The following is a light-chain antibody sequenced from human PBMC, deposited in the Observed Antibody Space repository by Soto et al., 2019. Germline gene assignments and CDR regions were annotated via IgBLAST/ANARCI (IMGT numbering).Light chain of an antibody. Sequence: EIVMTQSPATLSVSPGERATLSCRASQSVSNNLAWYQQKPGQAPRLLIYGPSTRATGIPARFSGSGSGTEFTLTIRSLQSEDFEVYYCKQYNYWPRTFGQGTKVEIK. CDR1: QSVSNN. CDR3: KQYNYWPRT. J-gene: IGKJ1*01. V-gene: IGKV3-15*01. CDR2: GPS.